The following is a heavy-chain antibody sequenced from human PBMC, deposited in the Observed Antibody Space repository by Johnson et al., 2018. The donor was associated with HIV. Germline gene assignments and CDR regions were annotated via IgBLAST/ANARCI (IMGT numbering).Heavy chain of an antibody. D-gene: IGHD1-26*01. Sequence: QVQLVESGGGVVQPGRSLRLSCVASGFTFSDYAVHWFRQAPGKGLEWVAVISYDAKNKYYADSVKGRFTVSRDNSKNTLYLQMNSLRAEDTAVYYCAKGGQWELLAAFDIWGQGTMVTVSS. J-gene: IGHJ3*02. CDR3: AKGGQWELLAAFDI. CDR2: ISYDAKNK. V-gene: IGHV3-30*14. CDR1: GFTFSDYA.